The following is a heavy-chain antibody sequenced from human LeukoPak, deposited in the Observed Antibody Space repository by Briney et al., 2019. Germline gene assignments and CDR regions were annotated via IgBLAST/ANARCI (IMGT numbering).Heavy chain of an antibody. CDR3: ARGDYGDYVVVRHYYYGMDV. J-gene: IGHJ6*02. Sequence: GGSLRLSCAASGFTFNSHWMHWVRQAPGRGLVWVSGISADGSSTRYADSVNGRFTISRDSAKNTLYLQMNSLRAEDTAVYYCARGDYGDYVVVRHYYYGMDVWGQGTTVTVSS. V-gene: IGHV3-74*01. D-gene: IGHD4-17*01. CDR2: ISADGSST. CDR1: GFTFNSHW.